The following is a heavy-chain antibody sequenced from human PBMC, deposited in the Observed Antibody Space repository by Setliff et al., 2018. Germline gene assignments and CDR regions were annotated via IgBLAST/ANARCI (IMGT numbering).Heavy chain of an antibody. CDR2: IAYDGGST. Sequence: GGSLRLSCAASGFTFNNYNMHWVRQAPGRGLEWVSIIAYDGGSTSYADSVKGRFTISRDNSKTSLYLQMNSLRAEDTAVYYCARDGGEYWGQGTLVTVSS. V-gene: IGHV3-43*01. CDR1: GFTFNNYN. D-gene: IGHD3-16*01. CDR3: ARDGGEY. J-gene: IGHJ4*02.